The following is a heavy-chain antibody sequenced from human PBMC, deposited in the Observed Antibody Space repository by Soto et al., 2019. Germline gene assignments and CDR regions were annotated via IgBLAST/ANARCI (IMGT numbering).Heavy chain of an antibody. CDR3: AKGDIVVFPTNYGMDV. CDR2: ISGSGGST. J-gene: IGHJ6*02. CDR1: GFTFSSYA. Sequence: GSLRLSCAASGFTFSSYAMSWVRQAPGKGLEWVSVISGSGGSTYYADSVKGRFTISRDNSKKMLNLQMNSLRAEDTAVYYCAKGDIVVFPTNYGMDVWGQGTTVTVSS. D-gene: IGHD2-15*01. V-gene: IGHV3-23*01.